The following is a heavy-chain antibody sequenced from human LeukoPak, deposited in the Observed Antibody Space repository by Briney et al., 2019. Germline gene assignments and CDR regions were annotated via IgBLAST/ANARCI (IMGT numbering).Heavy chain of an antibody. Sequence: GGSLRLSCAAAGFTFSSYSMKWVRQAPGKVLEWVAYISSSNSTIYYADSVKGRFTISRDNAKNSLYLQMNSLRAEDTAVYYCARAPREWLLGYYFDYWGQATLVTVSS. CDR3: ARAPREWLLGYYFDY. CDR1: GFTFSSYS. J-gene: IGHJ4*02. CDR2: ISSSNSTI. V-gene: IGHV3-48*04. D-gene: IGHD3-3*01.